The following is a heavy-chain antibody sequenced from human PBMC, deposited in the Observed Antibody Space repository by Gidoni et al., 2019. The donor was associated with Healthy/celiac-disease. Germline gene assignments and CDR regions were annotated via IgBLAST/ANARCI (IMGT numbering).Heavy chain of an antibody. D-gene: IGHD1-1*01. J-gene: IGHJ4*02. Sequence: QVQLVESGGGVVQPGRSLRLFCAASGFTFSSYGMHWVRQAPGKGLGWVAVIWYDGSNKYYADSVKGRFTISRDNSKNTLYLQMNSLRAEDTAVYYCARWGTDYYFDYWGQGTLVTVSS. CDR2: IWYDGSNK. V-gene: IGHV3-33*01. CDR3: ARWGTDYYFDY. CDR1: GFTFSSYG.